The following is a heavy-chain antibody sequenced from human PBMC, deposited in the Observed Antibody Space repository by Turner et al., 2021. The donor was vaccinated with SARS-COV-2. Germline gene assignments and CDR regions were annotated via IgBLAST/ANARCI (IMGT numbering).Heavy chain of an antibody. J-gene: IGHJ4*02. D-gene: IGHD3-10*01. CDR3: ANVGSYFFDY. CDR2: ISGSADST. CDR1: GFTFNLFA. V-gene: IGHV3-23*04. Sequence: EVQLVESGGGLVQPGGSLRLSCAASGFTFNLFAMGWVRQAPGKGLEWFSGISGSADSTYHADSVRGRFTISRDNSKNTLYLQMNSLRAGDTALYYCANVGSYFFDYWGPGTLVTVSS.